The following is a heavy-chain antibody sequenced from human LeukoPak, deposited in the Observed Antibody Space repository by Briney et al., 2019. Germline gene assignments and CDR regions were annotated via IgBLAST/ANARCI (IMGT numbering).Heavy chain of an antibody. CDR1: GGSISGYY. CDR2: IYYTGSA. D-gene: IGHD6-19*01. V-gene: IGHV4-59*08. Sequence: PSETLSLTCTVSGGSISGYYWVCIRQPPGKGLEWIAYIYYTGSAYHSPSLKSRLTISVDTSKNQFSLKLSSVTAADTAIYYCARLIAVAGTLSFFDYWGQGTLVTVSS. J-gene: IGHJ4*02. CDR3: ARLIAVAGTLSFFDY.